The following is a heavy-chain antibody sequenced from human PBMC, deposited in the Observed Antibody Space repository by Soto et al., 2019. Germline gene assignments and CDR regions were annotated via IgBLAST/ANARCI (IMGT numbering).Heavy chain of an antibody. J-gene: IGHJ6*02. Sequence: ASVKVSCKASGYSFTSYAIYWVRQAPGQRLEWMGWINAGNGNTKYSQKLQGRVTFTGDTSASTAHMELSSLRSEDTAVYFCARGVENIVVVLDVFGYYGMDVWGQGATVTVSS. CDR2: INAGNGNT. D-gene: IGHD2-2*01. CDR1: GYSFTSYA. V-gene: IGHV1-3*01. CDR3: ARGVENIVVVLDVFGYYGMDV.